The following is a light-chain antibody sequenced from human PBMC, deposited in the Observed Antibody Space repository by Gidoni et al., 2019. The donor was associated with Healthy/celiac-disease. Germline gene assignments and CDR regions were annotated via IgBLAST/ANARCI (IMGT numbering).Light chain of an antibody. CDR1: QSVSSN. J-gene: IGKJ1*01. CDR3: QQYNNWPRT. CDR2: GAS. Sequence: EIVITQSPAPLAVPPGESATLSCRASQSVSSNLAWYQQKPGQAPRLLIYGASTRATGIPARFSGSGSGTEFTLTISSLQSEDFAVYYCQQYNNWPRTFGQGTKVEIK. V-gene: IGKV3-15*01.